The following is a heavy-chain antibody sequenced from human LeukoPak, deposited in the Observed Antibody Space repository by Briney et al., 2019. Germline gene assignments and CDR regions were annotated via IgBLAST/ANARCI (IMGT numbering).Heavy chain of an antibody. CDR3: ARFGSKIQIRFLEWSLSLDI. Sequence: ASVKVSCKASGYTFTGYYMHWVRQAPGQGLEWMGWINPNSGGTNYAQKLQGRVTLTRDTSINTAYMELSRLRSDDTAVYYCARFGSKIQIRFLEWSLSLDIWGQGTMVTVSS. J-gene: IGHJ3*02. CDR2: INPNSGGT. D-gene: IGHD3-3*01. V-gene: IGHV1-2*02. CDR1: GYTFTGYY.